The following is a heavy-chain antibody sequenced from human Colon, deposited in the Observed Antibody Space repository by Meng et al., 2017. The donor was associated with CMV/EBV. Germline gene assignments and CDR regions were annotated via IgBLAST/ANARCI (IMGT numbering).Heavy chain of an antibody. CDR1: GFSVSRNY. J-gene: IGHJ5*02. V-gene: IGHV3-66*01. CDR2: IYDTGRT. CDR3: ARNRLECGGDCYFADS. D-gene: IGHD2-21*02. Sequence: GGSLRLSCVASGFSVSRNYISWVRQGPGEGLEWVSVIYDTGRTDYADCVKGRFTVSRDESKNTVFLQMNNLNTEDTAVYYCARNRLECGGDCYFADSWGQGTLVTVSS.